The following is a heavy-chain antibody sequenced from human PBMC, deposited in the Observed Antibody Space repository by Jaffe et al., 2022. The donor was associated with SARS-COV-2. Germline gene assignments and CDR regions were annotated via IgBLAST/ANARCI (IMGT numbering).Heavy chain of an antibody. Sequence: QVQLVESGGGVVQPGRSLRLSCAASGFTFSTYAMHWVRQAPGKGLEWVSLISNDGRKKYYADSVKDRFTISRDNSGKTMYLQMDSLTIDDTAVYYCARNFYDNGNWFDPWGQGTLVTVSA. J-gene: IGHJ5*02. V-gene: IGHV3-30*04. CDR2: ISNDGRKK. CDR3: ARNFYDNGNWFDP. D-gene: IGHD3-22*01. CDR1: GFTFSTYA.